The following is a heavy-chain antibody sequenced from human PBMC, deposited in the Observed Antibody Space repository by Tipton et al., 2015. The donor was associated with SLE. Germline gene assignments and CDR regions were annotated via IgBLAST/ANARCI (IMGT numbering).Heavy chain of an antibody. CDR3: ARSLTYYYDSSGVLGY. CDR2: IHSGGST. D-gene: IGHD3-22*01. Sequence: SLRLSCAASGFTVSNNYMNWVRQAPGKGLEWVSVIHSGGSTYYADSVKGRFTISRDNSKNTLYLQMNSLRAEDTAVYYCARSLTYYYDSSGVLGYWGQGTLVTVSS. CDR1: GFTVSNNY. J-gene: IGHJ4*02. V-gene: IGHV3-66*02.